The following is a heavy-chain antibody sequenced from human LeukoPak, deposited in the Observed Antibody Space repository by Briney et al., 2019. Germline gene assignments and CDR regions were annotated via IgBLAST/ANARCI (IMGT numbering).Heavy chain of an antibody. D-gene: IGHD2-2*01. Sequence: SVKVSCKASGYTFTSYGISWVRQAPGQGLEWMGGIIPIFGTANYAQKFQGRVTITADESTSTAYMELSSLRSEDTAVYYCARAIEYCSSTSCYLEGYYYYGMDVWGQGTTVTVSS. CDR3: ARAIEYCSSTSCYLEGYYYYGMDV. J-gene: IGHJ6*02. CDR1: GYTFTSYG. V-gene: IGHV1-69*13. CDR2: IIPIFGTA.